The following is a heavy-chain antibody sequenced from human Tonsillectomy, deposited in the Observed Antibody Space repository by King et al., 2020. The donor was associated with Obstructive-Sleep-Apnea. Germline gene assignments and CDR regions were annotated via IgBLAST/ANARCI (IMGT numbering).Heavy chain of an antibody. D-gene: IGHD5-12*01. V-gene: IGHV3-21*01. Sequence: VQLVDSGGGLVKPGGSLRLSCAASGFTFISYSMNWVRQAPGKGLEWVSSISSSSSYIYYADSVKGRFTISRDNAKNSLYLQMNSLRAEDTAVYYCARDISYSGYESYYYYYYGMDVWGQGTTVTVSS. CDR2: ISSSSSYI. J-gene: IGHJ6*02. CDR1: GFTFISYS. CDR3: ARDISYSGYESYYYYYYGMDV.